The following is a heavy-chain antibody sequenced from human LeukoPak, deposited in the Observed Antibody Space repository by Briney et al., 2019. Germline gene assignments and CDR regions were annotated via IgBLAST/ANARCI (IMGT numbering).Heavy chain of an antibody. CDR2: IYYSGST. D-gene: IGHD3-22*01. J-gene: IGHJ4*02. Sequence: SWVRQAPGKGLEWIGYIYYSGSTYYNPSLKSRVTISVDTSKNQFSLKLSSVTAADTAVYYCARGAYDSSGYYDYWGQGTLVTVSS. CDR3: ARGAYDSSGYYDY. V-gene: IGHV4-31*02.